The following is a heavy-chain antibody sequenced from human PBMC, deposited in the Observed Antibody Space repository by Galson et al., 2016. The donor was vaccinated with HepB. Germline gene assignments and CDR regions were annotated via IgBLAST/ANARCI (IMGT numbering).Heavy chain of an antibody. Sequence: SETLSLTCIVSGGSVSRYYWGWIQQPAGKGLEWIGRVSTTETTNYNPSLKSRVTLSVDTPKNQFSLNLRSVTDADTAVYFCARDGTDGMDAWAKGPRSPSP. D-gene: IGHD1-26*01. CDR2: VSTTETT. V-gene: IGHV4-4*07. CDR1: GGSVSRYY. CDR3: ARDGTDGMDA. J-gene: IGHJ6*02.